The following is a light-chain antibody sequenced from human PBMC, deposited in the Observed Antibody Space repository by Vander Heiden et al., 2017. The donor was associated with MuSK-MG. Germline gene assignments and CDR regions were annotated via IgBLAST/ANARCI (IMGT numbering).Light chain of an antibody. V-gene: IGKV1-9*01. CDR3: LQLNSLLT. J-gene: IGKJ4*01. CDR2: AAS. Sequence: IQLTQSPSSLSASVGDRVTITCRASQGISSYLAWYQQKPGKAPKLLIYAASTWQRGVPSTFPASRSGTDFTLTSSSLQPPDFATYSLLQLNSLLTFGSRTKVEI. CDR1: QGISSY.